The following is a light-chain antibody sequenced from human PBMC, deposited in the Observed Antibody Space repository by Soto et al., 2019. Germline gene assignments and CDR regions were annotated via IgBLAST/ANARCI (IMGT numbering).Light chain of an antibody. CDR3: QQSYSTQFT. CDR1: QSINIY. J-gene: IGKJ3*01. Sequence: DIQMTQSPSSLSASVGDRVTITCRASQSINIYLNWYQQKPGEAPKLLVYGASSLQSGVPSRFSGVGSGTDFTLTISGLQPEDFGSYYCQQSYSTQFTFGPGTKVDFK. CDR2: GAS. V-gene: IGKV1-39*01.